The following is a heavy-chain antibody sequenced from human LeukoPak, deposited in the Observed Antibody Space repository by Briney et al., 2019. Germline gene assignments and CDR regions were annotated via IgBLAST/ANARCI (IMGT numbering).Heavy chain of an antibody. CDR3: ARWLQLPGDY. D-gene: IGHD5-24*01. Sequence: GGSLRLSCAASGFTFSSYGMHWVRQAPGKGLEWVAVISYDGSNEYYADSVKGRFTISRDNSKNTLYLQMNSLRAEDTAMYYCARWLQLPGDYWGQGTLVTVSS. CDR1: GFTFSSYG. V-gene: IGHV3-30*03. J-gene: IGHJ4*02. CDR2: ISYDGSNE.